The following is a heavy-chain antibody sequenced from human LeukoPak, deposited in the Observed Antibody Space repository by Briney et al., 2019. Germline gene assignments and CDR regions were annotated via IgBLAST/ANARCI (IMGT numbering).Heavy chain of an antibody. V-gene: IGHV3-33*08. CDR3: ARGYGDYVSGLDY. D-gene: IGHD4-17*01. CDR1: GFTFSSYA. Sequence: GGSLRLSCAASGFTFSSYAMSWVRQAPGKGLEWVAVIWYDGSNKYYADSVKGRFTISRDNSKNTLYLQMNSLRAEDTAVYYCARGYGDYVSGLDYWGQGTLVTVSS. CDR2: IWYDGSNK. J-gene: IGHJ4*02.